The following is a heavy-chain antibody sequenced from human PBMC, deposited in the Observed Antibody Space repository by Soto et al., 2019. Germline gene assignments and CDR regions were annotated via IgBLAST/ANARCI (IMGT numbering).Heavy chain of an antibody. V-gene: IGHV4-38-2*02. CDR3: AREKGHSNPFDF. J-gene: IGHJ4*02. D-gene: IGHD4-4*01. Sequence: PSDTLSLTCTVSGYSISNGYYWAWIRQSPGKGLEWIGSVYRTVSTYYNPSLESRVTILVDIAKNHFSLRLNSVTAADTAVYFCAREKGHSNPFDFWGPGMLVTVSS. CDR2: VYRTVST. CDR1: GYSISNGYY.